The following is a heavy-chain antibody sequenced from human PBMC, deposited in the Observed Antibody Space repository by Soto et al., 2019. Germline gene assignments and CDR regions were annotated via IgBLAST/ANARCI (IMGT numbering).Heavy chain of an antibody. CDR1: GVSVSSVVYY. J-gene: IGHJ4*02. D-gene: IGHD2-8*01. Sequence: SETLSLTCTVSGVSVSSVVYYWSWIRQHPGKGLEWIGYITYSGNTYYNPSLESRVTMSADTSKNQFSLKLSSVTAADTAVYFCVRGGSCTNGVCSVFDYWGQGPVVTVSS. CDR2: ITYSGNT. V-gene: IGHV4-31*03. CDR3: VRGGSCTNGVCSVFDY.